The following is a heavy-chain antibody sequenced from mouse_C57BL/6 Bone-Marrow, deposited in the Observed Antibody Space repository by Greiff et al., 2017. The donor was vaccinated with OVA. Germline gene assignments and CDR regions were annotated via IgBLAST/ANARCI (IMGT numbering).Heavy chain of an antibody. CDR3: ARGGTVVGPPWFAY. D-gene: IGHD1-1*01. V-gene: IGHV1-64*01. CDR1: GYTFTSYW. CDR2: IHPNSGST. J-gene: IGHJ3*01. Sequence: QVQLKHPGAELVKPGASVKLSCKASGYTFTSYWMHWVKQRPGQGLEWIGMIHPNSGSTNYNEKFKSKATLTVDKSSSTAYMQLSSLTSEDSAVYYCARGGTVVGPPWFAYWGQGTLVTVSA.